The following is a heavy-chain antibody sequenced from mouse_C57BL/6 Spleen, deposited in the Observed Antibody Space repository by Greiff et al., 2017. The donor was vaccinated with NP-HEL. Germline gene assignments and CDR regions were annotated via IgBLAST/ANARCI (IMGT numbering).Heavy chain of an antibody. J-gene: IGHJ1*03. Sequence: EVKLVESGPELVKPGASVKMSCKASGYTFTDYNMHWVKQSHGKSLEWIGYINPNNGGTSYNQKFKGKATLTVNKSSSTAYMELRSLTSEDSAVYYCASGSRRYFDVWGTGTTVTVSS. CDR1: GYTFTDYN. V-gene: IGHV1-22*01. D-gene: IGHD1-1*01. CDR3: ASGSRRYFDV. CDR2: INPNNGGT.